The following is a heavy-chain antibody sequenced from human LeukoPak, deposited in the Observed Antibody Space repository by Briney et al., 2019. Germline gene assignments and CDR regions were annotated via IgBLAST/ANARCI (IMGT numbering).Heavy chain of an antibody. J-gene: IGHJ4*02. CDR2: IHYDGSTK. V-gene: IGHV3-30*02. CDR1: GFTFSSYG. D-gene: IGHD2-15*01. Sequence: GGSLRLSCAASGFTFSSYGMHWVRQAPGKGLEWVAFIHYDGSTKYYADSVKGRFTISRDNSKNTLFVQMNSLRAEDTAMYYCAKENCYDGSCYPFDYWGQGTLVTVSS. CDR3: AKENCYDGSCYPFDY.